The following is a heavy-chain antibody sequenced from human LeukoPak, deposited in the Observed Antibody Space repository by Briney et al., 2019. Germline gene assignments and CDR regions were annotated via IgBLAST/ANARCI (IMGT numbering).Heavy chain of an antibody. CDR3: ATEFGSTSCHDY. CDR1: GYTFTGYY. CDR2: INPNSGGT. J-gene: IGHJ4*02. Sequence: ASVKVSCKASGYTFTGYYMHWVRQAPGQGLEWMGWINPNSGGTNYAQKFQGRVTVTRDTSISTAYMELSRLRSDDTAVYYCATEFGSTSCHDYWGQGTLVTVSS. V-gene: IGHV1-2*02. D-gene: IGHD2-2*01.